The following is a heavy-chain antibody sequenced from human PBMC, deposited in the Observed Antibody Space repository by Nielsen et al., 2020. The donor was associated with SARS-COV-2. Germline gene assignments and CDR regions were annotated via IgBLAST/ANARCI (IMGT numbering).Heavy chain of an antibody. D-gene: IGHD6-19*01. CDR1: GGSFSAYS. Sequence: SETLSLTCAVYGGSFSAYSWTWIRQSPGKGLDWIGEVTDSGSTKYSPSLKSRVTISADTSKNQISLKLSSVTAADTAVYYCARWRTYGNGWDFWGQGTLVTVSS. J-gene: IGHJ4*02. CDR2: VTDSGST. V-gene: IGHV4-34*01. CDR3: ARWRTYGNGWDF.